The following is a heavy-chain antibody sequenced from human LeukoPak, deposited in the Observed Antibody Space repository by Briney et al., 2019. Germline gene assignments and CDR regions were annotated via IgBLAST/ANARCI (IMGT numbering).Heavy chain of an antibody. CDR2: INHSGST. CDR1: GGSFSGYY. CDR3: ARAYRGVAARQGRSYYYMDV. J-gene: IGHJ6*03. V-gene: IGHV4-34*01. D-gene: IGHD6-6*01. Sequence: SETLSLTCAVYGGSFSGYYWSWIRQPPGKGLEWIGEINHSGSTNYNPSLKSRVTISVDTSKNQFSLRLSSATAADTAVYYCARAYRGVAARQGRSYYYMDVWGKGTTVTVSS.